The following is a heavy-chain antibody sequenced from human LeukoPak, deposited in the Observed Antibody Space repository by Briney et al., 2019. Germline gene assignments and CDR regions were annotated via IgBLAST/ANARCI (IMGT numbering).Heavy chain of an antibody. CDR3: AKDSLFLGARDAFDI. CDR1: GFTFSSYA. V-gene: IGHV3-23*01. CDR2: ISGSGGST. Sequence: GGSLRLSCAASGFTFSSYAMSWVRQAPGKGLEWVLAISGSGGSTYYADSVKGRFTISRDNSKNTLYLQMNSLRAEDTAVYYCAKDSLFLGARDAFDIWGQGTMVTVSS. J-gene: IGHJ3*02.